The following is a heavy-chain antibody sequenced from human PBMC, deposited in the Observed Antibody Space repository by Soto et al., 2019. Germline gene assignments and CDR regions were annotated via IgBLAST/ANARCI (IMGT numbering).Heavy chain of an antibody. J-gene: IGHJ4*02. D-gene: IGHD4-4*01. V-gene: IGHV4-31*03. Sequence: PSETLSLTCTVSGGSISSGGYYWSWIRQHPGKGLEWIGYIYYSGSTYYNPSLKSRVTISVDTSKNQFSLKLSSVTAADTAVYYCARERNYRRLFFDYRCPGPLVTVSS. CDR2: IYYSGST. CDR3: ARERNYRRLFFDY. CDR1: GGSISSGGYY.